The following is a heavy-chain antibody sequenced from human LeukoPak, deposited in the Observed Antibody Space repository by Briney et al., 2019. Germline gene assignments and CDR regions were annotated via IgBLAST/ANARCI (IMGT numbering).Heavy chain of an antibody. Sequence: GRSLRLSCAASGFTFSSYAMHWVRQAPGKGLEWVAVISYDGSNKYYADSVKDRFTISRDNSKNTLYLQMNSLRAEDTAVYYCAREGPYSSRPLDYWGQGTLVTVSS. CDR2: ISYDGSNK. CDR1: GFTFSSYA. V-gene: IGHV3-30-3*01. J-gene: IGHJ4*02. CDR3: AREGPYSSRPLDY. D-gene: IGHD6-13*01.